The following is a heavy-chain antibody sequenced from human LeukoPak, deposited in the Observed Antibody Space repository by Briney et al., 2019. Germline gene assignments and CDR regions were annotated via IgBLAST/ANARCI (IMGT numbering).Heavy chain of an antibody. J-gene: IGHJ4*02. Sequence: SETLSLTCTVSGGSISSYYWSWVRQPPEKGLEWIGYIYYSGSTNYNPSLKSRVTISVDTSKNQFSLQLTSVTAADTAVYFCTRGGSNFNYWGQGTLVTVSS. V-gene: IGHV4-59*01. CDR1: GGSISSYY. CDR3: TRGGSNFNY. D-gene: IGHD3-10*01. CDR2: IYYSGST.